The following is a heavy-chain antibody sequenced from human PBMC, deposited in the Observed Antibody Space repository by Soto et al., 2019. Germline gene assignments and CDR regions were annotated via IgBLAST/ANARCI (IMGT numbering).Heavy chain of an antibody. V-gene: IGHV4-34*01. J-gene: IGHJ4*02. Sequence: PSETLSLTCAVYGGSFRGYYCSWIRQPPGKGLEWIGEINHSGSTNYNPSLKSRVTISVDTSKNQFSLKLSSVTAADTAVYYCARGYGSSGIDYWGQGTLVTVSS. D-gene: IGHD6-6*01. CDR1: GGSFRGYY. CDR2: INHSGST. CDR3: ARGYGSSGIDY.